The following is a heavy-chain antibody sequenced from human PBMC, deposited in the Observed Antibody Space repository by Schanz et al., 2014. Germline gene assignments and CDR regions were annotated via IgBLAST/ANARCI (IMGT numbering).Heavy chain of an antibody. D-gene: IGHD5-12*01. Sequence: QVQLQQWGAGLLKPSETLSLTCAVSGGSFSSNYWSWIRQPPGKGLEWIGEINQRGTTNYNPSLKGRVTMTLDSSKNHFSKRLDSVTAADTAVYYCARGGSVATIAPYTWFDPWGQGTLVTVSS. CDR1: GGSFSSNY. V-gene: IGHV4-34*02. CDR2: INQRGTT. CDR3: ARGGSVATIAPYTWFDP. J-gene: IGHJ5*02.